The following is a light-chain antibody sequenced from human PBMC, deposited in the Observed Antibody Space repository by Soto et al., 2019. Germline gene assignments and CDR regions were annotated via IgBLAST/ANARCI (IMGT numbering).Light chain of an antibody. CDR1: SSNIGSNT. CDR3: ASWDDSLNGVI. V-gene: IGLV1-44*01. J-gene: IGLJ2*01. Sequence: QSVLTQPPSASGTPGQRVTISCPGSSSNIGSNTVNWYQQLPGTAPKLLIYSNNRRPSGVPDRFSGSKSGTSPSLAISGLQSEDEGDYYCASWDDSLNGVIFGGGTKLTVL. CDR2: SNN.